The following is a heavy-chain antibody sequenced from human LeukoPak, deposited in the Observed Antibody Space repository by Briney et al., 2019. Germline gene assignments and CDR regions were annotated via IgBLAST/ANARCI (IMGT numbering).Heavy chain of an antibody. CDR3: ATAIVGAPGY. V-gene: IGHV3-30*03. Sequence: GRSLRLSCAASGFTFSSYGMHWVRQAPGKGLEWVAVISYDGSNKYYADSVKGRFTISRDNSKNTLYLQMNSLRAEDTAVYYCATAIVGAPGYWGQGTLVTVSS. CDR1: GFTFSSYG. D-gene: IGHD1-26*01. J-gene: IGHJ4*02. CDR2: ISYDGSNK.